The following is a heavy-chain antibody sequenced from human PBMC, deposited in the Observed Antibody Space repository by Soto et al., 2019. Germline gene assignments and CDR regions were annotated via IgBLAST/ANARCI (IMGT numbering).Heavy chain of an antibody. CDR2: IYSDGRP. CDR3: ARDLPDDSLP. V-gene: IGHV3-66*01. CDR1: GLTVSSNY. D-gene: IGHD3-22*01. Sequence: EVPLVESGGGLVQPGGSLRLSCAVSGLTVSSNYMSWVRQAPGKGLEWVSVIYSDGRPYYADSVKGRFTISRDNSKNTLYLRMSSLTAEDTAVYYCARDLPDDSLPWGQGTLVTVS. J-gene: IGHJ5*02.